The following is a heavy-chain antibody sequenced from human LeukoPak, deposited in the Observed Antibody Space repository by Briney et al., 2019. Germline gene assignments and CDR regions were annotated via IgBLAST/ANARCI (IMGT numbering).Heavy chain of an antibody. J-gene: IGHJ3*02. CDR3: AREPYGDYGDAFDI. Sequence: PGGSLRLSCAASGFTFSNSAMSWVRQAPGKGLVWVSRINSDGSSTTYADSVKGRFTISRDNAKNTLYLQMNSLRAEDTAVYYCAREPYGDYGDAFDIWGQGTMVTVSS. CDR2: INSDGSST. CDR1: GFTFSNSA. D-gene: IGHD4-17*01. V-gene: IGHV3-74*01.